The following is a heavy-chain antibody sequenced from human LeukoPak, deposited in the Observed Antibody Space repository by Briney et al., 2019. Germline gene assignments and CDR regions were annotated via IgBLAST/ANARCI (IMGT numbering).Heavy chain of an antibody. CDR3: ARDDGYNLVEGY. J-gene: IGHJ4*02. CDR2: TIPLFGRA. CDR1: GGTFSSYA. D-gene: IGHD5-24*01. V-gene: IGHV1-69*05. Sequence: SVNVSCKASGGTFSSYAISWVRQAPGQGLEWMGRTIPLFGRANYAQKFLGRVTITTDGSTSTAYMELSSVRSEETAVYYCARDDGYNLVEGYWGQGTLVTVSS.